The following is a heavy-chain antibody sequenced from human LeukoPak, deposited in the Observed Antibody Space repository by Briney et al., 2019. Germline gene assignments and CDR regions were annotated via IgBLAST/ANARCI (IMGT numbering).Heavy chain of an antibody. D-gene: IGHD6-19*01. CDR3: ARDRSGGYNWFDP. CDR2: IYYSGST. Sequence: SETLSLTCTVSGGSFSSGSYYWSWIRQPPGKGLEWIGYIYYSGSTNYNPSLKSRVTISVDTSKNQFSLKLSSVTAADTAVYYCARDRSGGYNWFDPWGQGTLVTVSS. CDR1: GGSFSSGSYY. V-gene: IGHV4-61*01. J-gene: IGHJ5*02.